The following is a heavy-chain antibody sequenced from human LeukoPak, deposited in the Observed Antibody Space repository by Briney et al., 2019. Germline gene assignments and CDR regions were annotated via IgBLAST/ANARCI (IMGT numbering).Heavy chain of an antibody. Sequence: SETLSLTCTVSGGSISSGSYYWSWIRQPAGKGLEWIGHIYTSESTNYNPSLKSRVTISVDTSKNQFSLKLSSVTAADTAVYYCARVTYYGSGSYYAYYYYYYMDVWGKGTTVTISS. CDR2: IYTSEST. V-gene: IGHV4-61*09. CDR1: GGSISSGSYY. J-gene: IGHJ6*03. CDR3: ARVTYYGSGSYYAYYYYYYMDV. D-gene: IGHD3-10*01.